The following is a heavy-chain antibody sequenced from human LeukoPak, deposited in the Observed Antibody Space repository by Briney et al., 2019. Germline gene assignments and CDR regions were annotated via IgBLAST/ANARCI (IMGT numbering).Heavy chain of an antibody. V-gene: IGHV4-39*07. CDR3: AREKAYYDFWSGFE. Sequence: SETLSLTCSVSGGFISSSSKYWGWIRQPPGKGLEWIGSIYYSGDTYYNPSLRSRVTISVDTSKNQFSLKLSSVTAADTAVYYCAREKAYYDFWSGFEWGQGTLVTVSS. CDR2: IYYSGDT. J-gene: IGHJ4*02. D-gene: IGHD3-3*01. CDR1: GGFISSSSKY.